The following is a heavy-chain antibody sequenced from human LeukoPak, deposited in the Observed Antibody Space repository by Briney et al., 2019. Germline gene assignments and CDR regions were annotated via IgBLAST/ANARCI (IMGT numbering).Heavy chain of an antibody. CDR3: ARDRRIIRSFDY. J-gene: IGHJ4*02. Sequence: ASVKVSCKASGYTFTSYGISWVRQAPGQGLEWMGWINPNSGGTNYAQKFQGRVTMTRDTSISTAYMELSRLRSDDTAVYYCARDRRIIRSFDYWGQGTLVTVSS. D-gene: IGHD3-16*01. CDR2: INPNSGGT. V-gene: IGHV1-2*02. CDR1: GYTFTSYG.